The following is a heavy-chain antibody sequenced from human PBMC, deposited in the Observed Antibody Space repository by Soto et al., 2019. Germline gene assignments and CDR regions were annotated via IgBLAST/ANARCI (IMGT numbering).Heavy chain of an antibody. J-gene: IGHJ4*02. CDR2: INPSGGST. D-gene: IGHD2-2*01. CDR1: GYTFTSYY. Sequence: ASVKVSCKASGYTFTSYYMHWVRQAPGQGLEWMGIINPSGGSTSYAQKFQGRVTMTRDTSTSTVYMELSSLRSEDTAVYYCARDHTAGFEVPAASFDYWGQGTLVTVSS. V-gene: IGHV1-46*03. CDR3: ARDHTAGFEVPAASFDY.